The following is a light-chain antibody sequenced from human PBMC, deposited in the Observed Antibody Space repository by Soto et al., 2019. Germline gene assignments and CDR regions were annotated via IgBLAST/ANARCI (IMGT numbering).Light chain of an antibody. CDR2: DVS. CDR3: SSSTSSSTRV. V-gene: IGLV2-14*03. Sequence: QSVLTQPASVSGSPGQSITISCTGTTNDVGIYNYVSWYQQHPGKAPKLMIYDVSSRPSGVSNRFSGSKSGNTASLTISGLQSEDEADYYCSSSTSSSTRVFGTGTKVTVL. CDR1: TNDVGIYNY. J-gene: IGLJ1*01.